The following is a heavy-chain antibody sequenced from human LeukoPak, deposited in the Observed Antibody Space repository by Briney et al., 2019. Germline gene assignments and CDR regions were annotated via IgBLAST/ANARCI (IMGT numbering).Heavy chain of an antibody. D-gene: IGHD4-11*01. V-gene: IGHV1-18*01. CDR3: ARDRAYSNGQRFDY. J-gene: IGHJ4*02. Sequence: ASVKVSCKASGYTFANYGISWVRQAPGQGLELMGCVNTYNGYTNYAQNLQGRVTMTADTYTNTAYMELSSLRSDDTAVYYCARDRAYSNGQRFDYWGQGTLVTVSS. CDR2: VNTYNGYT. CDR1: GYTFANYG.